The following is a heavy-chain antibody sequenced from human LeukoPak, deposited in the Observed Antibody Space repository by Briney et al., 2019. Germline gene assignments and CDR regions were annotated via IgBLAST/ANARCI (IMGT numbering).Heavy chain of an antibody. D-gene: IGHD4-11*01. J-gene: IGHJ5*02. Sequence: PETPSLTPAVYGGSSSGYYSSWIRHPPRKGLEWSGEIKHSGSTNHNPSLTSRVTILVDTYKNQFSLKLSSVTAADTAVYYCARDNPTSNYGVGPWGLFDPWGQGTLVTVSS. V-gene: IGHV4-34*01. CDR2: IKHSGST. CDR3: ARDNPTSNYGVGPWGLFDP. CDR1: GGSSSGYY.